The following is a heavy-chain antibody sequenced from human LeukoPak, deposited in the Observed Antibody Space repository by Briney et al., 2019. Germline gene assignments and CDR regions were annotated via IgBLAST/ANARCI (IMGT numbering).Heavy chain of an antibody. CDR3: AKPPGPSICSGGSCYSSRYYYYYMDV. CDR1: GFTFSSYA. D-gene: IGHD2-15*01. J-gene: IGHJ6*03. Sequence: GGSLRLSCAASGFTFSSYAMSWVRQAPGKGLEWVSAISGSGGSTYYADSVKGRFTISRDNSKNTLYLQMNSLRAEDTAVYYCAKPPGPSICSGGSCYSSRYYYYYMDVWGKGTTVTVSS. V-gene: IGHV3-23*01. CDR2: ISGSGGST.